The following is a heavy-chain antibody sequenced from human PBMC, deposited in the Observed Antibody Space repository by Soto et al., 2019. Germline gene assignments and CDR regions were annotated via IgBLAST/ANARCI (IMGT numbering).Heavy chain of an antibody. Sequence: SETLSLTCTVSGGSISSSSYFWSWIRQHPGKGLEWIAYIYYSGSTYYNPSLKSRITISVDTSKNQFSLQLTSVTAADTAVYYCARVGRSMGANNYYYAMDVWGQGTTVTVSS. CDR2: IYYSGST. CDR3: ARVGRSMGANNYYYAMDV. CDR1: GGSISSSSYF. V-gene: IGHV4-31*03. J-gene: IGHJ6*02.